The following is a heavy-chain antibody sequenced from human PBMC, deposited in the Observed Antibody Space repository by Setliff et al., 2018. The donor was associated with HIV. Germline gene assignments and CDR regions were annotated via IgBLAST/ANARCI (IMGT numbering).Heavy chain of an antibody. CDR2: IFYRGST. CDR1: NGSISSGNHY. CDR3: ASSLNGDSEPWYFDL. Sequence: KASETLSLTCTVSNGSISSGNHYWSWIRQHPGKGLEWIGYIFYRGSTYYNPSLKSRVSLSIDTSKNQFSLNLSSVTAADTAVYYCASSLNGDSEPWYFDLWGRGTLVTVSS. V-gene: IGHV4-31*03. D-gene: IGHD4-17*01. J-gene: IGHJ2*01.